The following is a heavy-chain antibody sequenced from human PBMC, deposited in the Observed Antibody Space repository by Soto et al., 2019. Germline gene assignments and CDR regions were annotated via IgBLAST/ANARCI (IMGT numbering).Heavy chain of an antibody. Sequence: QVQLVQSGAEVKSAGSSVKVSCKASGDTFNFYSINWVRQAPGLGLEWVGRVNPILSMSNYAQRFQGRVTMTADKATGTAYMEQRRLRSEDAAIYYCANNSGSVYRAFDSWGAGALVTVSS. CDR1: GDTFNFYS. CDR3: ANNSGSVYRAFDS. V-gene: IGHV1-69*02. J-gene: IGHJ4*02. D-gene: IGHD1-20*01. CDR2: VNPILSMS.